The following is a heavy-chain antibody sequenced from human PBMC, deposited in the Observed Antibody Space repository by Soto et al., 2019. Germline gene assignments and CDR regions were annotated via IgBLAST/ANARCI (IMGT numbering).Heavy chain of an antibody. V-gene: IGHV1-46*01. D-gene: IGHD1-26*01. CDR3: AREVVAGATEGRLDY. J-gene: IGHJ4*02. Sequence: QVQLVQSGAEVKKPGASVKVSCKASGYTFTSYYMHWVRQAPGQGLEWMGIINPSGGSTSYAQKFQGRVTMTRDTSTSTDHMELSSLTSEDTALYYCAREVVAGATEGRLDYWGQGTLVTVAA. CDR2: INPSGGST. CDR1: GYTFTSYY.